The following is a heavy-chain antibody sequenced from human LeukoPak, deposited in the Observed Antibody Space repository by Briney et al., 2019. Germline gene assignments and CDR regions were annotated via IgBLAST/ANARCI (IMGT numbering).Heavy chain of an antibody. D-gene: IGHD2-15*01. CDR3: ARDFGGYCSGGSCYYYYMDV. V-gene: IGHV1-18*01. CDR2: ISAYNGNT. Sequence: ASVKVSCKASGYTFTSYGISWVRQAPGQGLEWMGWISAYNGNTNYAQKLQGRVTMTTDTSTSTAYMELRSLGSDDTAVYYCARDFGGYCSGGSCYYYYMDVWGKGTTVTVSS. CDR1: GYTFTSYG. J-gene: IGHJ6*03.